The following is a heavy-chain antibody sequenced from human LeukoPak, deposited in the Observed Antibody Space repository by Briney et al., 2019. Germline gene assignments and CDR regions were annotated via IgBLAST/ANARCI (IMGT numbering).Heavy chain of an antibody. J-gene: IGHJ3*02. Sequence: ASVKVSCKASGYTFTGYYMHWVRQAPGQGREWMGWINPNSGGTNYAQKFQGRVTMTRDTSISTAYMELSRLRSDDTAVYYCARVRTQLWSSDAFDIWGQGTMVTVSS. V-gene: IGHV1-2*02. CDR2: INPNSGGT. CDR1: GYTFTGYY. CDR3: ARVRTQLWSSDAFDI. D-gene: IGHD5-18*01.